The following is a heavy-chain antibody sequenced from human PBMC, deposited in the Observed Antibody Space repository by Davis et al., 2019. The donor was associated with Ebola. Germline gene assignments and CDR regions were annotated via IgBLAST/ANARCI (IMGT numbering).Heavy chain of an antibody. Sequence: GESLKISCAASGFTFSSYSMNWVRQAPGKGLEWVSAISGSGGSTYYADSVKGRFTISRDNSKNTLYLQMNSLRAEDTAVYYCAKDPRAASAGTVYFDYWGQGTLVTVSS. J-gene: IGHJ4*02. CDR3: AKDPRAASAGTVYFDY. V-gene: IGHV3-23*01. D-gene: IGHD6-13*01. CDR1: GFTFSSYS. CDR2: ISGSGGST.